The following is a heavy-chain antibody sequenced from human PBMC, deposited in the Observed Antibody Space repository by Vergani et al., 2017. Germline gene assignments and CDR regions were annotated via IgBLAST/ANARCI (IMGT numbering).Heavy chain of an antibody. D-gene: IGHD3-16*01. CDR3: ARGNPYVDFDI. Sequence: QVHLQESGPGLVKPSQTLSLTCTVSGGSFHSGSYYWSWLRQPAVGRLEWIGRIHTNGVIHYNPSLNSLATISVDTSRNQISLKLTSVTATDTAIYFCARGNPYVDFDIWVQGTMITVSS. J-gene: IGHJ3*02. CDR1: GGSFHSGSYY. CDR2: IHTNGVI. V-gene: IGHV4-61*02.